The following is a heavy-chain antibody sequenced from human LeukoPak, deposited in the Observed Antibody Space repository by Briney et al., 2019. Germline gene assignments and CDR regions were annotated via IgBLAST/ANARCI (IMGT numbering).Heavy chain of an antibody. CDR2: IRYDGSLQ. J-gene: IGHJ4*02. CDR1: GFTFTSYA. Sequence: GGSLRLSCAAPGFTFTSYAMHWVRQAPGKGLEWVAFIRYDGSLQFYTHSVKGRFTVSRDNSKNTLYLQMHSLRAEDTAVYYCVKDGSSSFYYYFDYWGQGALVTVSS. CDR3: VKDGSSSFYYYFDY. D-gene: IGHD3-22*01. V-gene: IGHV3-30*02.